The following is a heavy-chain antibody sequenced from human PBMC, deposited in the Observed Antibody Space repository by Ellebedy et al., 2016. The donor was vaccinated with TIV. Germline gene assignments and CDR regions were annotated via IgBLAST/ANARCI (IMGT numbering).Heavy chain of an antibody. CDR3: ASAPGAFDI. CDR2: ISSSSSTI. CDR1: GFTFSSYS. J-gene: IGHJ3*02. V-gene: IGHV3-48*02. Sequence: GESLKISXAASGFTFSSYSMNWVRQAPGKGLEWVSYISSSSSTIYYADSVKGRFTISRDNAKNSLYLQMNSLRDEDTAVYYCASAPGAFDIWGQGTMVTVSS.